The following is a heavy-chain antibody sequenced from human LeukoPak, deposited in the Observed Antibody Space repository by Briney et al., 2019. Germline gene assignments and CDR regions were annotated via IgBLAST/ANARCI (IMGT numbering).Heavy chain of an antibody. J-gene: IGHJ4*02. Sequence: PSETLSLTCAVSGGSFSSYYWSWIRQPPGKGLEWIGEIDHSGSTNYNPSLKSRVTISVDTSRSQFSLQLSSVTAADTAVYYCARNFPYSKLDYWGQGTLVTVSS. CDR2: IDHSGST. CDR1: GGSFSSYY. CDR3: ARNFPYSKLDY. V-gene: IGHV4-34*01. D-gene: IGHD6-13*01.